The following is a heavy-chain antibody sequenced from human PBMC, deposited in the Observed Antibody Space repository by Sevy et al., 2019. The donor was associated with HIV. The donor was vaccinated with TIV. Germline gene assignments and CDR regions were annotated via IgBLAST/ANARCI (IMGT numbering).Heavy chain of an antibody. V-gene: IGHV4-59*01. CDR1: GGSTSTYY. J-gene: IGHJ6*02. CDR3: ARGGGRTDWGMDV. Sequence: SETLSLTCTVSGGSTSTYYWNWIRQPPGQGLEWIGYISDSGFSNDNPSLRSRVTISIHTSKNQFSLRLTSVSAADTAVYYCARGGGRTDWGMDVWGPGTTVTVSS. CDR2: ISDSGFS. D-gene: IGHD1-1*01.